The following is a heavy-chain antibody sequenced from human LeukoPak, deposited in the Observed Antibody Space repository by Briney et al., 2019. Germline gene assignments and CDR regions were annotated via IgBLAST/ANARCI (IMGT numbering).Heavy chain of an antibody. CDR1: GYTFTRHW. Sequence: ASVKVSCKTSGYTFTRHWIHWVRQAPGQGLEWVGIINPDGGYTMYAQNFQGRLSLTRDTSSTTVYMAVRSLTSQDTAGYYCAGDHSNDDKSWWFDPWGQGTLVRVSS. V-gene: IGHV1-46*01. CDR3: AGDHSNDDKSWWFDP. D-gene: IGHD3-9*01. CDR2: INPDGGYT. J-gene: IGHJ5*02.